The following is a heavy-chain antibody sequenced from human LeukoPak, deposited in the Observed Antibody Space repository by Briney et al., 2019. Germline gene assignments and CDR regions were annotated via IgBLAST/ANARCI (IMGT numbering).Heavy chain of an antibody. D-gene: IGHD4-11*01. J-gene: IGHJ5*02. CDR1: GGTLSSYA. Sequence: SVKVSCKASGGTLSSYAISWVRQAPGQGLEWMGRIIPIFGTANYAQKFQGRVTITTDESTSTAYMELSSLRSEDTAVYYCARTTVTTHWFDPWGQGTLVTVSS. CDR3: ARTTVTTHWFDP. CDR2: IIPIFGTA. V-gene: IGHV1-69*05.